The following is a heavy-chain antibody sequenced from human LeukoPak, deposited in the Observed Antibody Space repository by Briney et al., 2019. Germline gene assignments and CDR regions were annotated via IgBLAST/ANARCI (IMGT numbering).Heavy chain of an antibody. CDR3: AVAVAGTNY. CDR2: INHSGST. CDR1: GGSFSGYY. V-gene: IGHV4-34*01. J-gene: IGHJ4*02. D-gene: IGHD6-19*01. Sequence: KPSETLSLTCAVYGGSFSGYYWSWIRQPPGKGLEWIGEINHSGSTDYNPSLKSRVTISVDTSKNQFSLKLSSVTAADTAVYYCAVAVAGTNYWGQGTLVTVSS.